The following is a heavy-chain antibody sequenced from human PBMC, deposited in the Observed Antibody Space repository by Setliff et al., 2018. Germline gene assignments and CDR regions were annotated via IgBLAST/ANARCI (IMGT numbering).Heavy chain of an antibody. V-gene: IGHV1-69*13. D-gene: IGHD3-10*01. CDR3: AGGQPLVRKYYYYMDV. Sequence: GASVKVSCKASGGTFSSYVISWVREAPGQGLEWMGGIIPMFGTNYAQKFQGRXXXXAEXXXXXXXXXXXXXXXEDTAVYYCAGGQPLVRKYYYYMDVWGKGTTVTVSS. J-gene: IGHJ6*03. CDR1: GGTFSSYV. CDR2: IIPMFGT.